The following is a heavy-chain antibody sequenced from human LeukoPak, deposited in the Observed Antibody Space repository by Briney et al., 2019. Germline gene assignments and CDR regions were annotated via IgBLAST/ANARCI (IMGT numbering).Heavy chain of an antibody. J-gene: IGHJ4*02. D-gene: IGHD4-23*01. CDR1: GYSFTNYW. CDR2: FYPGDSNT. CDR3: ARRSYGGNKPYFDY. Sequence: GESLKISCKGSGYSFTNYWLGWVRQMPGKGLEWMGIFYPGDSNTRYSPSFQGQVTISADKSISTAYLQWSSLKASDTAMYYCARRSYGGNKPYFDYWGQGTLVTVSS. V-gene: IGHV5-51*01.